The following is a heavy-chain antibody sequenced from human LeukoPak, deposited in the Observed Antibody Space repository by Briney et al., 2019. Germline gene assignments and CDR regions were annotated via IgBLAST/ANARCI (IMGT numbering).Heavy chain of an antibody. CDR3: ARSSGWYW. CDR1: GFTFSSYE. J-gene: IGHJ4*02. CDR2: ISSSGSTI. D-gene: IGHD6-19*01. V-gene: IGHV3-48*03. Sequence: PGGSLSLSCTAYGFTFSSYEMNWVRQAPGKGLEWISYISSSGSTIYYADSVKGRFTISRDNAKNSLYLQMNSRRAEDTAVYYWARSSGWYWWGQGTLVTVSS.